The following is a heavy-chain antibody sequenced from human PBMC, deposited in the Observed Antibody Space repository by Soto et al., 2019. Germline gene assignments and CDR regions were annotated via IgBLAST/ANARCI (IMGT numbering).Heavy chain of an antibody. CDR1: GGSISSYY. J-gene: IGHJ4*02. Sequence: KTSETLSLTCTVSGGSISSYYWSWIRRTPGKGLEWIGYIFYFGSTNYNPSLKSRVTLSIDTSKNQLSLKLSSVTAADTAVYYCARHSPDFDWLSQFDYWGQGTLVTVSS. V-gene: IGHV4-59*08. CDR2: IFYFGST. CDR3: ARHSPDFDWLSQFDY. D-gene: IGHD3-9*01.